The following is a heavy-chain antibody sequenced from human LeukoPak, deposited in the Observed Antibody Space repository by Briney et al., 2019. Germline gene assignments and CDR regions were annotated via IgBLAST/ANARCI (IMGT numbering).Heavy chain of an antibody. Sequence: GGSLRLSCAASGFTFSGSAMHWVRQASGKGLEWVGRIRGKADGYATVYAASVEDRFTMSRDDSKRTAYLQMNSLKIEDTAVYYCSRLAAIGSAWGQGTLVTVSS. CDR1: GFTFSGSA. D-gene: IGHD3-10*01. V-gene: IGHV3-73*01. J-gene: IGHJ4*02. CDR2: IRGKADGYAT. CDR3: SRLAAIGSA.